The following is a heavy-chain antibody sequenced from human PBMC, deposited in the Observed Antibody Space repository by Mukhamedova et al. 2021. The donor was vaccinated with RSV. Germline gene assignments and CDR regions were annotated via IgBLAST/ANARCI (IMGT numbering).Heavy chain of an antibody. J-gene: IGHJ6*02. D-gene: IGHD3-3*01. Sequence: SISSSSSYIYYADSVKGRFTISRDNAKNSLYLQMNSLRAEDTAVYYCARDVYDSWSGYSYYYGMDVWGQGTTVTVSS. CDR2: ISSSSSYI. CDR3: ARDVYDSWSGYSYYYGMDV. V-gene: IGHV3-21*01.